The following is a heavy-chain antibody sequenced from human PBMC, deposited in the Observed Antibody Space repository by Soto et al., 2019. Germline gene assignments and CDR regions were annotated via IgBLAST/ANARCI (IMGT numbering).Heavy chain of an antibody. Sequence: DSVKGRFTISRDNAKNSLYLQMNSLRAEDTALYYCAKDIGGIAAAAAQGVPWDYYYGMDVWGQGTTVTVSS. V-gene: IGHV3-9*01. D-gene: IGHD6-13*01. J-gene: IGHJ6*02. CDR3: AKDIGGIAAAAAQGVPWDYYYGMDV.